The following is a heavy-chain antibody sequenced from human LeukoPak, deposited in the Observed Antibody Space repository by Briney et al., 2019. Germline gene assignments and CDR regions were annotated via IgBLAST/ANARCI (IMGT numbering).Heavy chain of an antibody. D-gene: IGHD3-22*01. CDR2: IKEDGSDK. V-gene: IGHV3-7*01. Sequence: GGSLRLSCAASGFPFSRYWMTWVRQAPGKGLEWVANIKEDGSDKYYVDSVKGRFTISRDDAKNSVYLQMNSLRVEDTAVFYCARYYYDDSGYSEDAFDIWGQGTMVTVSS. J-gene: IGHJ3*02. CDR1: GFPFSRYW. CDR3: ARYYYDDSGYSEDAFDI.